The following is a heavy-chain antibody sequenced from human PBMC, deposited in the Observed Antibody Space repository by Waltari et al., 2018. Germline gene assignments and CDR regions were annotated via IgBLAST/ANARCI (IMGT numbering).Heavy chain of an antibody. CDR2: IYTSGST. Sequence: QLQLQESGPGVVKPSRPLSVTCTVSGGSISSGHYHWCWIRQPAGKGLEWIGYIYTSGSTNYNPALKSRVTISVDTSKNQFSLKLSSVTAADTAVYYCARVLPHWGSYRYDYWGQGTLVTVSS. J-gene: IGHJ4*02. CDR1: GGSISSGHYH. CDR3: ARVLPHWGSYRYDY. V-gene: IGHV4-61*09. D-gene: IGHD3-16*02.